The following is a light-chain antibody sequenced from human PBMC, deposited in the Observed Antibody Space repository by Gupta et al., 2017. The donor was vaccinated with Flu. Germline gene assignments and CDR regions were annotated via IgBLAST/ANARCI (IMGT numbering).Light chain of an antibody. J-gene: IGKJ2*01. Sequence: EIELTQSPATLSLSPGERATLPCRASQSVSTYLAWYQKKPGQAPRLLIYDASNRATGIPARFSGSGSGTNFTLTISSLEPEDFAVYYCQKRSNWPPYTFGQETRLEI. V-gene: IGKV3-11*01. CDR1: QSVSTY. CDR2: DAS. CDR3: QKRSNWPPYT.